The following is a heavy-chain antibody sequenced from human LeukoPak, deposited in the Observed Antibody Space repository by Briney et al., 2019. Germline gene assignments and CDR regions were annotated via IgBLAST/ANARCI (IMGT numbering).Heavy chain of an antibody. J-gene: IGHJ4*02. V-gene: IGHV1-3*01. CDR1: GYTFTSYG. Sequence: ASVKVSCKASGYTFTSYGISWVRQAPGQGLEWMGWINAGNGNTKYSQKFQGRVTITRDTSASTAHMELSSLRSEDTAVYYCARDYSNYKKMYYFDYWGQGTLVTVSS. D-gene: IGHD4-11*01. CDR2: INAGNGNT. CDR3: ARDYSNYKKMYYFDY.